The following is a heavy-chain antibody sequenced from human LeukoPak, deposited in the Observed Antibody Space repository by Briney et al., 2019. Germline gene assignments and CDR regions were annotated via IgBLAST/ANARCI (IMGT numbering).Heavy chain of an antibody. Sequence: LSLTCAVYGGSFSGYYWSWIRQAPGKGLEWVSYISSSGSTIYYADSVKGRFTISRDNAKNSLYLQMNSLRAEDTAVYYCARSYDFWSGYHDAFDIWGQGTMVTVSS. CDR2: ISSSGSTI. V-gene: IGHV3-11*04. CDR1: GGSFSGYY. D-gene: IGHD3-3*01. J-gene: IGHJ3*02. CDR3: ARSYDFWSGYHDAFDI.